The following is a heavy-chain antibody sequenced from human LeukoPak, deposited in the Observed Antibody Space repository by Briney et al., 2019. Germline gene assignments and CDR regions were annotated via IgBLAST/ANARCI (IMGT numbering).Heavy chain of an antibody. D-gene: IGHD6-19*01. CDR1: GFTVSSNY. CDR3: ARVGYSSGWYQDY. J-gene: IGHJ4*02. V-gene: IGHV3-66*02. Sequence: PGGSLRLSCAASGFTVSSNYMSWVRQAPGKGLEWVSVIYSGGSTYYADSVKGRFTISRDNSKNTLYLQMNSLRAEDTAVYYCARVGYSSGWYQDYWGQGTLVTVSS. CDR2: IYSGGST.